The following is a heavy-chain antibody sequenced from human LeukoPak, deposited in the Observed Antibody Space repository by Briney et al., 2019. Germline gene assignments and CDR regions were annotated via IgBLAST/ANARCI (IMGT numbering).Heavy chain of an antibody. CDR3: ARDLQRGGYADFFDY. CDR1: GNTFTNYY. V-gene: IGHV1-46*04. CDR2: INPSGDST. D-gene: IGHD5-12*01. J-gene: IGHJ4*02. Sequence: ASVKVSCSASGNTFTNYYMHMVRQAHGQGHEWMGIINPSGDSTTYAQRLQGRITMTRDTSTSTAYMELSSLRSEDTAVYYCARDLQRGGYADFFDYWGQGTLVTVSS.